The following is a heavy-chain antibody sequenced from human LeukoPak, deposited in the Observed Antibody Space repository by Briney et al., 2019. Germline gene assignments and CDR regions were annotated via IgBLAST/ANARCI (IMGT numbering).Heavy chain of an antibody. D-gene: IGHD3-22*01. CDR3: ATGDITMISSDFDY. Sequence: ASVKVSCKVSGYTLTELSMHWMRQAPGKGLEWMGGFDPEDGETIYAQKFQGKVTMTEDTSTDTAYMELSSLRSEDTAVYYCATGDITMISSDFDYWGQGTLVTVSS. CDR1: GYTLTELS. J-gene: IGHJ4*02. CDR2: FDPEDGET. V-gene: IGHV1-24*01.